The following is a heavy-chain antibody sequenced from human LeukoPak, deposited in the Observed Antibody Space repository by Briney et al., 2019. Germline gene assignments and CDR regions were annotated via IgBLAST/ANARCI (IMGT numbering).Heavy chain of an antibody. D-gene: IGHD3-10*01. CDR3: ATYGSGSYYSDSFDY. CDR1: GFTFSDYY. Sequence: GGSLRLSCAASGFTFSDYYMSWIRQAPGKGLEWVSYISSSGSTIYYADSVKGRFTISRDNAKNSLYLQMNSLRAEDTAVYYCATYGSGSYYSDSFDYWGQGTLVTVSS. CDR2: ISSSGSTI. J-gene: IGHJ4*02. V-gene: IGHV3-11*01.